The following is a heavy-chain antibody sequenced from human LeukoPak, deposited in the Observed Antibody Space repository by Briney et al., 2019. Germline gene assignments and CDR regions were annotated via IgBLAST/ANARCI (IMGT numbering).Heavy chain of an antibody. V-gene: IGHV3-20*04. CDR3: ARGSHGYCSSTSCSDYYYYMDV. D-gene: IGHD2-2*01. CDR2: INWNGGST. Sequence: GGSLRLSCAASGFTFDDYGMSWVRQAPGKGLEWVSGINWNGGSTGYADSVKGRFTISRDNAKNSLYLQMNSLRAEDTALYYCARGSHGYCSSTSCSDYYYYMDVWGKGTTVTVSS. J-gene: IGHJ6*03. CDR1: GFTFDDYG.